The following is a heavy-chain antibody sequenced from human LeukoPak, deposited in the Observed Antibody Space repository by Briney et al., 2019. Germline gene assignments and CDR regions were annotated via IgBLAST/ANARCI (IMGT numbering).Heavy chain of an antibody. Sequence: ASVKVSCKVSGYTLTELSMHWVRQAPGKGLEWMGGFDPEDGETFYAQKFQGRVTMTEDTSTDTAYMELSSLRAEDTAVYYCATPRGSGSYLAFDYWGQGTLVTVSS. CDR1: GYTLTELS. V-gene: IGHV1-24*01. CDR3: ATPRGSGSYLAFDY. CDR2: FDPEDGET. J-gene: IGHJ4*02. D-gene: IGHD1-26*01.